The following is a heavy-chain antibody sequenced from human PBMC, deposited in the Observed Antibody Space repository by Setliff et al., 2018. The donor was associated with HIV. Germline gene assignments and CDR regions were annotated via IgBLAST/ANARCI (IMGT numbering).Heavy chain of an antibody. Sequence: SETLSLTCAVYGGSFSGYYWSWIRQSPGKGLEWIGEINHSGSTNYNPSLKSRVTILGDTSRNQFSLKLSSVTAADTAVYYCARRAGSDYFTRFDYWGQGTLVTVSS. CDR2: INHSGST. J-gene: IGHJ4*02. V-gene: IGHV4-34*01. CDR1: GGSFSGYY. D-gene: IGHD3-10*01. CDR3: ARRAGSDYFTRFDY.